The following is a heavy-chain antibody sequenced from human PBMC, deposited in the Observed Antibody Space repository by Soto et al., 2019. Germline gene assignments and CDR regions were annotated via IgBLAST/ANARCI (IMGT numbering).Heavy chain of an antibody. CDR2: IYHSGNT. J-gene: IGHJ5*02. CDR1: GDSISSNNW. D-gene: IGHD2-21*01. CDR3: TKVEAPSMVFRGDRWFDP. Sequence: SETLSLTCTVSGDSISSNNWWTWVRQPPGKGLEWIGEIYHSGNTNYNPSLESRVIISIDKSKNQFSLTLNSVTAADTAVYYCTKVEAPSMVFRGDRWFDPWGQGTLVTVSS. V-gene: IGHV4-4*02.